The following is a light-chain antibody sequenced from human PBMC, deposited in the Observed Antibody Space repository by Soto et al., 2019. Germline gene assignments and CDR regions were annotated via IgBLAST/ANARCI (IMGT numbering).Light chain of an antibody. CDR2: EVS. CDR1: SSDVGGYNY. V-gene: IGLV2-14*01. CDR3: SSYTSSTFYV. J-gene: IGLJ1*01. Sequence: SARTHPASVSGSPGQAITISCTGTSSDVGGYNYVSWYQQHPGKAPKLMIYEVSNRPSGVSNRSSGSKSGNTASLTISGLQAEDEADYYCSSYTSSTFYVFGTGTKVP.